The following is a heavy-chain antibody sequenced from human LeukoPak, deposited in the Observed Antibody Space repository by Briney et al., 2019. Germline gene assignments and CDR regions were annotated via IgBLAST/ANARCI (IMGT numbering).Heavy chain of an antibody. CDR1: GFTFINYA. CDR3: ATDPFYDSSGYYLKRIDY. D-gene: IGHD3-22*01. J-gene: IGHJ4*02. CDR2: ISGSGDST. V-gene: IGHV3-23*01. Sequence: GGSLRLSCAASGFTFINYAMTWVRQAPGKGLEWVSAISGSGDSTFNADSVKGRFTISRDNSKNTLYLQMNSLRAEDTAVYYCATDPFYDSSGYYLKRIDYWGQGTLVTVSS.